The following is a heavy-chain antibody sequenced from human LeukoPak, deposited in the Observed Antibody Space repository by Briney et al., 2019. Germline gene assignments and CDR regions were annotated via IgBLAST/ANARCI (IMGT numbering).Heavy chain of an antibody. J-gene: IGHJ4*02. D-gene: IGHD3-9*01. CDR1: GYSFTSYW. CDR3: ARLDALRYFDWLPRFANFDY. CDR2: IYLGDSDT. V-gene: IGHV5-51*01. Sequence: GESLKISCKGSGYSFTSYWIGWVRQMPGKGLEWMGIIYLGDSDTRYSPSFQGQVTISADKSISTAYLQWSSLKASDTAMYYCARLDALRYFDWLPRFANFDYWGQGTLVTVSS.